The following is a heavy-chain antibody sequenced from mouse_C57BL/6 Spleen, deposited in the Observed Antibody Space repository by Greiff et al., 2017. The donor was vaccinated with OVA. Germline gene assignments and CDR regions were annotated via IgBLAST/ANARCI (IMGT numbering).Heavy chain of an antibody. Sequence: EVQLQQSGPELVKPGASVKISCKASGYTFTDYYMNWVKQSHGKSLEWIGDINPNNGGTSYNQKFKGKATLTVDKSSSTAYMELRSLTSEDSAVYYCARDGSTLDVWGTGTTVTVSS. CDR1: GYTFTDYY. CDR3: ARDGSTLDV. V-gene: IGHV1-26*01. CDR2: INPNNGGT. J-gene: IGHJ1*03. D-gene: IGHD1-1*01.